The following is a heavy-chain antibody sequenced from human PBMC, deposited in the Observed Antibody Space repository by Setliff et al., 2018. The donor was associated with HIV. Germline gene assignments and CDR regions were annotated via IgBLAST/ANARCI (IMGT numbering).Heavy chain of an antibody. CDR2: IFYSGST. D-gene: IGHD1-20*01. CDR3: ARGGGAVYNFGWRKATYYFDS. J-gene: IGHJ4*02. Sequence: SETLSLTCRVSGGSINNYYWSWIRQSPGKGLEWIGYIFYSGSTNYNPSLKSRVTFSVDMSKNQFSLRLTSVTAADTAIYYCARGGGAVYNFGWRKATYYFDSWGQGQLVTVSS. V-gene: IGHV4-59*01. CDR1: GGSINNYY.